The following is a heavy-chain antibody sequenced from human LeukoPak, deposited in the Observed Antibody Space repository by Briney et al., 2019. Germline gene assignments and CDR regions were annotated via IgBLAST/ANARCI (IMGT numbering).Heavy chain of an antibody. J-gene: IGHJ4*02. CDR3: ARKGGSSGGY. V-gene: IGHV4-39*07. CDR2: IYHSGST. D-gene: IGHD2-15*01. CDR1: GVSISRISYY. Sequence: SETLFLTCTVSGVSISRISYYWGWIRQPPGKGLEWIGSIYHSGSTYYNPSLKSRVTISVDRSKNQFSLKLSSVTAADTAVYYCARKGGSSGGYWGQGTLVTVSS.